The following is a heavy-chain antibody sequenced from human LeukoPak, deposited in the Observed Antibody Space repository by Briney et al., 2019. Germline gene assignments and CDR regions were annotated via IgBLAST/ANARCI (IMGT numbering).Heavy chain of an antibody. CDR3: ARQPAGYSYGAGAFDI. D-gene: IGHD5-18*01. J-gene: IGHJ3*02. V-gene: IGHV3-23*01. Sequence: PGGSLRLSCTTSGFGSKNYAMSWVRLAPGKGLEWVSIINATGVNTYYADSVEGRFTISRDNSKNTLYLQMNSLRAEDTAVYYCARQPAGYSYGAGAFDIWGQGTMVTVSS. CDR1: GFGSKNYA. CDR2: INATGVNT.